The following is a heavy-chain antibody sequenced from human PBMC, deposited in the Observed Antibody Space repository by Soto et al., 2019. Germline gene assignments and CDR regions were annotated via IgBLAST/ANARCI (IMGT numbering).Heavy chain of an antibody. D-gene: IGHD5-18*01. CDR1: GFTFSSYA. CDR2: ISGSFGSA. J-gene: IGHJ4*02. Sequence: GGSLRLSCAASGFTFSSYAMSWVRQAPVNGLGLGSAISGSFGSAYYADSVKGRFRIAGYSSRESRYLQMSNRRAYDTAVYYCAKVMWIQLWLLGYWGQGTLVTVSS. CDR3: AKVMWIQLWLLGY. V-gene: IGHV3-23*01.